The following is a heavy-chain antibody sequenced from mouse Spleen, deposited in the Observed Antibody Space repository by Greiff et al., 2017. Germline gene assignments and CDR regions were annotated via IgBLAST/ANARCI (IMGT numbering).Heavy chain of an antibody. CDR3: ARSNYAYYFDY. V-gene: IGHV5-17*01. D-gene: IGHD1-1*01. CDR1: GFTFSDYG. Sequence: EVKLVESGGGLVKPGGSLKLSCAASGFTFSDYGMHWVRQAPEKGLEWVAYISSGSSTIYYADTVKGRFTISRDNAKNTLFLQMTSLRSEDTTMYYCARSNYAYYFDYWGQGTTLTVSS. CDR2: ISSGSSTI. J-gene: IGHJ2*01.